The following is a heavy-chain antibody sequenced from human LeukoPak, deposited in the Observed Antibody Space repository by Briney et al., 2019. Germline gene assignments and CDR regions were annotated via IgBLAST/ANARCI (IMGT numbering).Heavy chain of an antibody. CDR2: INPNSGDT. CDR1: GYTFTAYY. Sequence: GASVKVSCKASGYTFTAYYMHWVRQAPGQGLEWMGRINPNSGDTNYAQKFQGRVTMTRDTSINTAYMELSRLRSDDTAVYYYARVAVAEFDYWGQGTLVTVSS. D-gene: IGHD6-19*01. V-gene: IGHV1-2*06. J-gene: IGHJ4*02. CDR3: ARVAVAEFDY.